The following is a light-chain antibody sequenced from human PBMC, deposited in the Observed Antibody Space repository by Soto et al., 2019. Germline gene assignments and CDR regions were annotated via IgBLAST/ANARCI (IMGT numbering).Light chain of an antibody. J-gene: IGKJ1*01. CDR3: QKSYSTPPT. CDR2: AAS. CDR1: QSISSY. Sequence: DIQMTQSPSSLSASVGDRVTITCRASQSISSYLNWYQQKPGKAPKLLIYAASSLQSGVPSRFSGSGSGTDFTLTISSLQPEDFANYYCQKSYSTPPTFGQGTKVEIK. V-gene: IGKV1-39*01.